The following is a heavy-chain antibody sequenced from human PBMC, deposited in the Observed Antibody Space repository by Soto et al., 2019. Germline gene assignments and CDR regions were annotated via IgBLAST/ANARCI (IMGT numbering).Heavy chain of an antibody. V-gene: IGHV4-59*01. Sequence: SETLSLTCTVPGGPISSYYWSWIRQPPGKGLEWIGYIYYSGSTNYNPSLKSRVTISVDTSKNQFSLKLSSVTAADTAVYYCARDSGYSGYDYYGMDVWGQGTTVTVSS. D-gene: IGHD5-12*01. CDR2: IYYSGST. J-gene: IGHJ6*02. CDR3: ARDSGYSGYDYYGMDV. CDR1: GGPISSYY.